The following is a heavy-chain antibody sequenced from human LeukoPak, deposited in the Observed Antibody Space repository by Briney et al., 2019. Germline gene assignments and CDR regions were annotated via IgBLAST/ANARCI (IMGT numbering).Heavy chain of an antibody. D-gene: IGHD4-17*01. CDR1: GFTFSSYA. J-gene: IGHJ6*03. Sequence: GGSLRLSCAASGFTFSSYAMHWVRQAPGKGLEWVAVISYDGSNKYYADSVKGRFTISRDNSKNTLYLQMNSLRAEDTAVYFCAKYYLDLRTTVTRYYYMDVWGKGTTVTISS. CDR3: AKYYLDLRTTVTRYYYMDV. V-gene: IGHV3-30*04. CDR2: ISYDGSNK.